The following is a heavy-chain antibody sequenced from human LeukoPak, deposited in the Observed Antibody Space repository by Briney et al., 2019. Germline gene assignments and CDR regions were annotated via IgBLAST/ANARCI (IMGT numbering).Heavy chain of an antibody. CDR2: ISSSSSYT. V-gene: IGHV3-11*03. CDR3: ASTTISPVGGMDV. CDR1: GFTFSDYY. J-gene: IGHJ6*02. Sequence: GGSLRLSCAASGFTFSDYYMSWIRQAPGKGLEWVSYISSSSSYTNYADSVKGRFTISRDNAKNSLYLQVNSLRAEDTAVYYCASTTISPVGGMDVWGQGTTVTVSS. D-gene: IGHD2/OR15-2a*01.